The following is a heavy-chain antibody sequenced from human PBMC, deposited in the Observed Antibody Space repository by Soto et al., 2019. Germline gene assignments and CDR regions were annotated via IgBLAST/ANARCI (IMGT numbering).Heavy chain of an antibody. CDR3: AIGGRIQYYDILTGYYFREANDAFDI. D-gene: IGHD3-9*01. CDR1: GYTFTGYY. Sequence: ASVKVSCKASGYTFTGYYMHWVRQAPGQGLEWMGWINPNSGGTNYAQKFQGWVTMTRDTSISTAYMELSRLRSDDTAVYYCAIGGRIQYYDILTGYYFREANDAFDIWGQGTMVTVSS. CDR2: INPNSGGT. V-gene: IGHV1-2*04. J-gene: IGHJ3*02.